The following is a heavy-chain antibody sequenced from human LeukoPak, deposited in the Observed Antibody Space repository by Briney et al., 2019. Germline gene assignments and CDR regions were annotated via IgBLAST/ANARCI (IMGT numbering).Heavy chain of an antibody. CDR1: GFTFSNYG. CDR3: AKATSAYDYSYFDY. D-gene: IGHD5-12*01. Sequence: PGGSLRLSCAVSGFTFSNYGMSWVRQAPGKGLEWVSGIYGSGGRTYYADSVKGRFTLSRDNSKNTLYLQMNSLRAEDTAVYYCAKATSAYDYSYFDYWGQGTPVSVSS. CDR2: IYGSGGRT. J-gene: IGHJ4*02. V-gene: IGHV3-23*01.